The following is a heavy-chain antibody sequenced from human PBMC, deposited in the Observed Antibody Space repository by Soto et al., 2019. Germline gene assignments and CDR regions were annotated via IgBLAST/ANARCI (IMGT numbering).Heavy chain of an antibody. CDR1: GFTFDDYA. J-gene: IGHJ6*02. CDR3: AKDLITGTGYGMDV. D-gene: IGHD1-20*01. CDR2: ISWNSGSI. Sequence: EVQLVESGGGLVQPGRSLRLSCAASGFTFDDYAMHWVRQAPGKGLEWVSGISWNSGSIGHADSVKGRFTISRDNAKNSLYLQMNSLRAEDTALYYCAKDLITGTGYGMDVWGQGTTVTVSS. V-gene: IGHV3-9*01.